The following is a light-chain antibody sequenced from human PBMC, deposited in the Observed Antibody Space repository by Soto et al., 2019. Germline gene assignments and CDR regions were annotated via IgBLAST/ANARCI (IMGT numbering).Light chain of an antibody. CDR1: QSVTSN. J-gene: IGKJ4*01. CDR2: GAS. CDR3: QQANRFPLT. Sequence: EIVMPQSPATLSVSPGERTTLACRASQSVTSNLAWYQQTPGRAPRLLIYGASTRAIGIPARFSGSGSGTEFTLTISNLQPDYFATYDCQQANRFPLTFGGGTKVEI. V-gene: IGKV3-15*01.